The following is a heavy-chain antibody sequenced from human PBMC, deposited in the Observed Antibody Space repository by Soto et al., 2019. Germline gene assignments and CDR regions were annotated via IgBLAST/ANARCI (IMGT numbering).Heavy chain of an antibody. Sequence: QLQLQESGPGLVKPSETLSLTCTVSGGSISSNNYYWGWIRQPPGKGLEWIGSLYYSGSTYYNPSLTTRLTISVDTSKIQLSLKLSSVTAADTAVYYCASTQIGYCSSTNCYGYAFDIWGQGTMVTVSS. V-gene: IGHV4-39*01. J-gene: IGHJ3*02. CDR2: LYYSGST. CDR1: GGSISSNNYY. CDR3: ASTQIGYCSSTNCYGYAFDI. D-gene: IGHD2-2*01.